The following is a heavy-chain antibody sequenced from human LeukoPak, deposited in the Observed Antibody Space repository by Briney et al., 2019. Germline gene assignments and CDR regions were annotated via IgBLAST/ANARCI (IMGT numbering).Heavy chain of an antibody. Sequence: GGSLGLSCAASGFTFSSYAMSWVRQAPGKGLEWVSAISGSGGSTYYADSVKGRFTISRDNSKNTLYLQMNSPRAEDTAVYYCAKTYYDFWSGYYNWFDPWGRGTLVTVSS. CDR3: AKTYYDFWSGYYNWFDP. V-gene: IGHV3-23*01. D-gene: IGHD3-3*01. J-gene: IGHJ5*02. CDR1: GFTFSSYA. CDR2: ISGSGGST.